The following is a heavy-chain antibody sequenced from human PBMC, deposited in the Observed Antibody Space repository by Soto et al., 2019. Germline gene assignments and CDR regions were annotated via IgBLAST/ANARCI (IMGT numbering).Heavy chain of an antibody. D-gene: IGHD3-22*01. CDR2: FYYNGKT. J-gene: IGHJ4*02. CDR1: GDSIRGSSSY. CDR3: VRRHEYESPDRFDH. V-gene: IGHV4-39*01. Sequence: SETLSLTCTVSGDSIRGSSSYWGWIRQSPGKGPEWIGTFYYNGKTHYNPSLESRVAISVDAPKNQFTVRLGSLTAADTGVYYCVRRHEYESPDRFDHWGQGTLVTVS.